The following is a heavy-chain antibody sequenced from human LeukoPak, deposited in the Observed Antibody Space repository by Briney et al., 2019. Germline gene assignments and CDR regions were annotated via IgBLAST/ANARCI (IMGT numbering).Heavy chain of an antibody. D-gene: IGHD5-18*01. CDR1: GFTFSSYW. Sequence: GGSLRLSCSVSGFTFSSYWMHWVRQAPGKGLVWVSRINSDGSSTSYADSVKGRSTISRDNAKNTLYLQMNSLRAEDTAVYYCARGGRYSYASFDYWGQGTLVTVSS. CDR3: ARGGRYSYASFDY. J-gene: IGHJ4*02. V-gene: IGHV3-74*01. CDR2: INSDGSST.